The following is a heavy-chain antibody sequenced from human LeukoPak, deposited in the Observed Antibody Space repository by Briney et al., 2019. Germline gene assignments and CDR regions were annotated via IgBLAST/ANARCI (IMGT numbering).Heavy chain of an antibody. CDR2: MNPNSGNT. D-gene: IGHD3-10*01. Sequence: ASVKVSCKASGYTFTSYDINWVRQATGQGLEWMGCMNPNSGNTGYAQKFQGRVTITRNTSISTAYMELSSLRSEDTAVYYCARAYTSDNWFDPWGQGTLVTVSS. CDR3: ARAYTSDNWFDP. CDR1: GYTFTSYD. J-gene: IGHJ5*02. V-gene: IGHV1-8*03.